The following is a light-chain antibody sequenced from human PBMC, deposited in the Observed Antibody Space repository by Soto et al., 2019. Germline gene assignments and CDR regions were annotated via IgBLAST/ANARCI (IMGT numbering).Light chain of an antibody. CDR3: QQSYSTPIT. CDR2: AAS. Sequence: EIQMTQAPATLSGSVLYRVSITCLASQSISSYLNWYQQKPGKAPKLLIYAASSLQSGVPSRFSGSGSGTDFTPTISSLQPEDFATYYCQQSYSTPITFGQGTRLEIK. J-gene: IGKJ5*01. V-gene: IGKV1-39*01. CDR1: QSISSY.